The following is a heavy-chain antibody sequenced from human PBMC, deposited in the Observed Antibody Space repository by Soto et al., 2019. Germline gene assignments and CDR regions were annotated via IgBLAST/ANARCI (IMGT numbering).Heavy chain of an antibody. Sequence: GGSLRLCCAASGSTFSSYAMSGVRQAPGKGLEWVSAISGSGGSTYYADSVKGRFTISRDNSKNTLYLQMNSLRAEDTAVYYCAKALRFLEWLSPITNYYYYMDVWGKGTTVTVSS. CDR3: AKALRFLEWLSPITNYYYYMDV. D-gene: IGHD3-3*01. V-gene: IGHV3-23*01. CDR1: GSTFSSYA. CDR2: ISGSGGST. J-gene: IGHJ6*03.